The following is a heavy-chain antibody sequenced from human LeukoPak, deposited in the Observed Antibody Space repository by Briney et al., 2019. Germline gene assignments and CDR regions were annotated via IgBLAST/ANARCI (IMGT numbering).Heavy chain of an antibody. CDR3: ARDMITFGGVIHPSFDY. J-gene: IGHJ4*02. Sequence: SGPALVKPTQTLTLTCTFSGFSLSASGMCVSWIRQPPGKALEWLARIAWDDDKYYSTSLKTRLTISKDTSKYQVVLTMTNMDPVDTATYYCARDMITFGGVIHPSFDYWGQGTLVTVSS. D-gene: IGHD3-16*02. CDR2: IAWDDDK. CDR1: GFSLSASGMC. V-gene: IGHV2-70*11.